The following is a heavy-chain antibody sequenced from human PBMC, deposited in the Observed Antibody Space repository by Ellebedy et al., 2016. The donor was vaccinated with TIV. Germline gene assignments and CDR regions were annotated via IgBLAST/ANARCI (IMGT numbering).Heavy chain of an antibody. CDR3: ARDRDWYFDL. V-gene: IGHV3-49*03. CDR2: IRSYGYGGTT. Sequence: PGGSLRLSCAASGFSFGDYAMSWFRQAPGKGLEWIGFIRSYGYGGTTQYAASVKGRFTISRDDSRGTAYLQMNSLEIEDTAVYYCARDRDWYFDLWGRGTLVTVSS. D-gene: IGHD3-10*01. CDR1: GFSFGDYA. J-gene: IGHJ2*01.